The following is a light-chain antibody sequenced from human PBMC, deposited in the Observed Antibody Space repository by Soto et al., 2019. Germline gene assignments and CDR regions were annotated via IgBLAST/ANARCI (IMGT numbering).Light chain of an antibody. CDR3: QQYNNMPPLT. J-gene: IGKJ4*01. Sequence: DIQLTQSPSSLSASVGDIVTMTCRASQSINTFLNWYQQRPGKAPNLLIYGASNLQSGVPSRFSGSGSGTDFTLTISSLQPEDFALYYCQQYNNMPPLTFGGGTKVDIK. CDR1: QSINTF. V-gene: IGKV1-39*01. CDR2: GAS.